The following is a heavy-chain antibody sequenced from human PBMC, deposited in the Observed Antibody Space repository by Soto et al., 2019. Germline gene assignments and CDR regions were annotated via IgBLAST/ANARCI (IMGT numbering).Heavy chain of an antibody. CDR3: ASLQVPGNFDY. CDR1: GGSISSSNYY. Sequence: PSETLSLTCTVSGGSISSSNYYWAWVRQPPGKGLEWIANIYYSGDTYFHPSLRSRLTVSVDTSKNQFSLKLSSLTAADTAMYYCASLQVPGNFDYWGQGTLVTVSS. J-gene: IGHJ4*02. V-gene: IGHV4-39*01. D-gene: IGHD6-13*01. CDR2: IYYSGDT.